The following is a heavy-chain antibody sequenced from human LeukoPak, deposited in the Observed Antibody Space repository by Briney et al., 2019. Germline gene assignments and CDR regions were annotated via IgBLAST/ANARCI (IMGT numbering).Heavy chain of an antibody. D-gene: IGHD3-10*01. V-gene: IGHV4-59*01. CDR1: GGSISSYY. CDR2: IYYSGST. J-gene: IGHJ3*02. CDR3: ARDSYGSWRPNDAFDI. Sequence: PSETLSLTCTVSGGSISSYYWSWIRQPPGKGLEWIGYIYYSGSTNYNPSLKSRVTISVDTSKNQFSLKLSSVTAADTAVYYCARDSYGSWRPNDAFDIWGQGTMVTVSS.